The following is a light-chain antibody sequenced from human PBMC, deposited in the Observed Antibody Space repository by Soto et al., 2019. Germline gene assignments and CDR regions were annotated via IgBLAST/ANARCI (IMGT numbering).Light chain of an antibody. J-gene: IGLJ2*01. CDR2: NNN. V-gene: IGLV1-44*01. Sequence: QSVLTQPPSASGTPGQRVTISCSGSTSNIGSNTVNWYHQLPGTAPKLLIYNNNQRPSGVPDRFSGSKSGTSAFLAISGLQPEDEADYYCAAWDDSLNGVVFGGGTKLTVL. CDR3: AAWDDSLNGVV. CDR1: TSNIGSNT.